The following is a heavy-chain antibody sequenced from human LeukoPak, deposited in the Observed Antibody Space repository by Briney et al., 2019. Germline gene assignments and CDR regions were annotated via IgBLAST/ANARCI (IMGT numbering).Heavy chain of an antibody. J-gene: IGHJ6*03. CDR1: GGSFSGYY. D-gene: IGHD6-19*01. CDR3: ARVLWQWLVPYYYYYMDV. V-gene: IGHV4-59*12. CDR2: IYYSGST. Sequence: SETLSLTCAVYGGSFSGYYWSWIRQPPGKGLEWIGYIYYSGSTYYNPSLKSRVTISVDTSKNQFSLKLSSVTAADTAVYYCARVLWQWLVPYYYYYMDVWGKGTTVTVSS.